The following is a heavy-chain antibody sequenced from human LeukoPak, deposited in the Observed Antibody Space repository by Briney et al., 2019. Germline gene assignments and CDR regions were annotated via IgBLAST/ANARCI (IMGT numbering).Heavy chain of an antibody. D-gene: IGHD1-1*01. J-gene: IGHJ5*02. CDR2: TNYRSKWYT. CDR3: ARSSSPNWNDGWFDP. Sequence: SQTLSLTCAISGDSVSSNSAAWNWIRQSPSRGLEWLGRTNYRSKWYTDYAESVKSRITINPDTSKNQFSLQLNSMTPEDTAVYYCARSSSPNWNDGWFDPWGQGTLVTVSS. V-gene: IGHV6-1*01. CDR1: GDSVSSNSAA.